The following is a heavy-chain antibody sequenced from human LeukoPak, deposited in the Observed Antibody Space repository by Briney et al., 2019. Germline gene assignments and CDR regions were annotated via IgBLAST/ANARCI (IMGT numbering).Heavy chain of an antibody. D-gene: IGHD2/OR15-2a*01. J-gene: IGHJ4*02. Sequence: PGGPLPLSGAASGFTSDIFSMTWIGQAPGKELECVATVSDAGRTSYADSVKGRFTISRNSYQNAVFLQMNSLRDEDTALYYWASILYGWGQGTLVTVSS. V-gene: IGHV3-53*01. CDR3: ASILYG. CDR2: VSDAGRT. CDR1: GFTSDIFS.